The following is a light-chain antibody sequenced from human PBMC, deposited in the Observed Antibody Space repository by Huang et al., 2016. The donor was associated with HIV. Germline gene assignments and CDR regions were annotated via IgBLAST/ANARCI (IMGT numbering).Light chain of an antibody. J-gene: IGKJ4*01. CDR3: QQYYDSSLT. V-gene: IGKV1-NL1*01. CDR2: GAS. CDR1: RGISNS. Sequence: DIRMTQSPSSLSASGGDRVTITCRASRGISNSLAWFQQRPGKAPNLLLYGASRLESGVPSRFSGSGSGTDYTLTISSLQPEDFATYYCQQYYDSSLTFGGGTKVEIK.